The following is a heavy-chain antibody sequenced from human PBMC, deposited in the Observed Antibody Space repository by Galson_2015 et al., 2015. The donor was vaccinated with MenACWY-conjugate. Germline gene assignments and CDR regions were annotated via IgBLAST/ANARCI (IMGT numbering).Heavy chain of an antibody. CDR2: INSDGSST. D-gene: IGHD6-13*01. Sequence: RLSCAASGFTFSSYWMHWVRQAPGKGLVWVSRINSDGSSTSYADSVKGRFTISRDNAKNTLYLQMNSLRAEDTAVYYCAQGHSSSWSNWFDPWGQGTLVTVSS. CDR1: GFTFSSYW. CDR3: AQGHSSSWSNWFDP. V-gene: IGHV3-74*01. J-gene: IGHJ5*02.